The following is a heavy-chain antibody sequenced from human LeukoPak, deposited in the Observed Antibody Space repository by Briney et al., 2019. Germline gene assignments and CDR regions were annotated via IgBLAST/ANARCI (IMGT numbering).Heavy chain of an antibody. CDR3: TRESGSYHGNDY. V-gene: IGHV1-2*06. Sequence: ASVKVSCKASGYTFTSYYMHWVRQAPGQGLEWMGRINPNNGGTNYAQKLQGRVTMTGDTSISTAYMELSSLRSDDTAVYYCTRESGSYHGNDYWGQGTPVTVSS. CDR1: GYTFTSYY. J-gene: IGHJ4*02. D-gene: IGHD1-26*01. CDR2: INPNNGGT.